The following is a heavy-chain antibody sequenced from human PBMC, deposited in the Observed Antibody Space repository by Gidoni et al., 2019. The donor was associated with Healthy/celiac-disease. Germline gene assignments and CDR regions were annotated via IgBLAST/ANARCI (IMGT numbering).Heavy chain of an antibody. V-gene: IGHV4-39*07. J-gene: IGHJ5*02. CDR1: GGSISSSSYY. CDR3: AGGITMVRGWFDP. Sequence: QLQLQESGPGLVKPSETLSLTCTVSGGSISSSSYYWGWIRQPPGKGLEWIGSIYYSGSTYYNPSLKSRVTISVDTSKNQFSLKLSSVTAADTAVYYCAGGITMVRGWFDPWGQGTLVTVSS. CDR2: IYYSGST. D-gene: IGHD3-10*01.